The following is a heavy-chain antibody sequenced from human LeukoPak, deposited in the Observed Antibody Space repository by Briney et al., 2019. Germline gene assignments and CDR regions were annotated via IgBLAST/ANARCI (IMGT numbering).Heavy chain of an antibody. Sequence: ASVKVSCEASGYTFTSYGISWVRQAPGQGLEWMGWISAYNGNTNYAQKLQGRVTMTTDTSTSTAYMELRSLRSDDTAVYYCARDSFVVVTAKGFDPWGQGTLVTVSS. V-gene: IGHV1-18*01. J-gene: IGHJ5*02. CDR1: GYTFTSYG. CDR2: ISAYNGNT. CDR3: ARDSFVVVTAKGFDP. D-gene: IGHD2-21*02.